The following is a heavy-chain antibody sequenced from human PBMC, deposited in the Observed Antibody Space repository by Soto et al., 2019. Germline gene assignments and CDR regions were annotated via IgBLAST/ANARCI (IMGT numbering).Heavy chain of an antibody. D-gene: IGHD6-13*01. V-gene: IGHV1-58*01. J-gene: IGHJ6*02. CDR2: IVAGSDNT. Sequence: QMELVQSGPEVRKPGTSVKVSCKASGFIFSKSALQWVRQARGQRLAWIGWIVAGSDNTNYAQKFQERVTITRDMSTSTAYMELSSLRSDDSAVYCCAAGSQYSSSWYLGSGMDVWGQGTTVTVS. CDR1: GFIFSKSA. CDR3: AAGSQYSSSWYLGSGMDV.